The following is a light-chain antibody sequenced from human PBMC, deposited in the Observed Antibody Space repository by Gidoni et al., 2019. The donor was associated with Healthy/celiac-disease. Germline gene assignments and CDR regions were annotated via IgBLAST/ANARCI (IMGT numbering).Light chain of an antibody. J-gene: IGLJ1*01. CDR2: EVS. V-gene: IGLV2-14*01. CDR3: SSYTSSTRV. Sequence: QSALTQPASVSGPPGQSITISCTGTSSDVGGYNYVSWYQQHPGNAPKLMIYEVSNRPSGVSNRFSGSKSGNTASLTISGLQAEDEADYYCSSYTSSTRVFGTGTKVTVL. CDR1: SSDVGGYNY.